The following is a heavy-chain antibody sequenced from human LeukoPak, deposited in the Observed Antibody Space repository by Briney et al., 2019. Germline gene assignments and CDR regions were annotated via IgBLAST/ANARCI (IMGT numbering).Heavy chain of an antibody. CDR1: GFTFSSYA. V-gene: IGHV3-23*01. J-gene: IGHJ4*02. CDR2: ISGSGGST. D-gene: IGHD3-9*01. CDR3: AKYPDEPYYDILTGYWVYFDY. Sequence: PGGPLRLSCAASGFTFSSYAMSWVRQAPGKGLEWVSAISGSGGSTYYADSVKGRFTISRDNSKNTLYLQMNSLRAEDTAVYYCAKYPDEPYYDILTGYWVYFDYWGQGTLVTVSS.